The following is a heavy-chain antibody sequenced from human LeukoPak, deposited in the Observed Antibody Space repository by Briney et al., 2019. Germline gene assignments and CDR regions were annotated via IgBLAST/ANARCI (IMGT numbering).Heavy chain of an antibody. CDR2: ISGSGGST. CDR1: GFTFSSYG. V-gene: IGHV3-23*01. D-gene: IGHD4-17*01. J-gene: IGHJ6*03. CDR3: AKDGPPFATVTTTPYYYYMDV. Sequence: PGGSLRLSCAASGFTFSSYGMSWVRQAPGKGLEWVSAISGSGGSTYYADSVKGRFTISRDNSKNTLYLQMNSLRAEDTAVYYCAKDGPPFATVTTTPYYYYMDVWGKGTTVTISS.